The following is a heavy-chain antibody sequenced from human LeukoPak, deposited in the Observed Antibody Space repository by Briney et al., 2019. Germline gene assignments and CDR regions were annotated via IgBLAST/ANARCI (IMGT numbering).Heavy chain of an antibody. Sequence: QPGGSLRLSCGASGFTFVIYWMRWVRQAPGGGLEWVANIKQDGGEKDYVDSVKGRFTISRDNAKNSLYLQMTNLRAEDTGIYYCAKLGGTARFDPWGQGTLVTVSS. CDR2: IKQDGGEK. V-gene: IGHV3-7*01. J-gene: IGHJ5*02. D-gene: IGHD1-7*01. CDR3: AKLGGTARFDP. CDR1: GFTFVIYW.